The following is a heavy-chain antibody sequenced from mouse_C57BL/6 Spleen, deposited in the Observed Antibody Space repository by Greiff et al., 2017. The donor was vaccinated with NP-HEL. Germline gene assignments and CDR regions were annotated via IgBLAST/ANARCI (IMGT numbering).Heavy chain of an antibody. CDR2: IYPRSGNT. CDR3: ATRAPMGNFFDY. CDR1: GYTFTSYG. J-gene: IGHJ2*01. V-gene: IGHV1-81*01. D-gene: IGHD2-1*01. Sequence: QVQLQQSGAELARPGASVKLSCKASGYTFTSYGISWVKQRTGQGLEWIGEIYPRSGNTYYNEKFKGKATLTADKSSSTAYMELRSLTSEDSAVYFCATRAPMGNFFDYWGQGTTLTVSS.